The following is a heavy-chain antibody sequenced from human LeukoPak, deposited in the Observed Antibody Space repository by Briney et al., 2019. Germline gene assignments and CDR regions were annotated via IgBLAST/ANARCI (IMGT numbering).Heavy chain of an antibody. CDR1: GFTFDDYA. V-gene: IGHV3-9*01. J-gene: IGHJ4*02. Sequence: GRSLRLSCAASGFTFDDYAMHWVRQAPGKGLEWVSGISWNSGSIGYADSVKGRFTISGDNAKNSLYLQMNSLRAEDTALYYCAKGSYFDYWGQGTLVTVSS. CDR3: AKGSYFDY. CDR2: ISWNSGSI.